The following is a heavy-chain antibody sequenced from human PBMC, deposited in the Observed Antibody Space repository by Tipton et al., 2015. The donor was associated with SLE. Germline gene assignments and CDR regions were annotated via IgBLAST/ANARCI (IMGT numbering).Heavy chain of an antibody. CDR1: GGSFSGYY. CDR2: INHSGST. Sequence: TLSLTCAVYGGSFSGYYWSWIRQPPGKGLEWIGEINHSGSTNYNPSLKSRVTISVDTSKNQFSLKVSSVTAADTAVYYCARVAVAGGYMDVWGQGTTVTVSS. CDR3: ARVAVAGGYMDV. J-gene: IGHJ6*03. D-gene: IGHD6-19*01. V-gene: IGHV4-34*01.